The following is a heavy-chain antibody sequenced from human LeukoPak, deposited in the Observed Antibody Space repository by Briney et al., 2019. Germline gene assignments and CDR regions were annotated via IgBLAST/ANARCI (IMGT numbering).Heavy chain of an antibody. V-gene: IGHV3-48*02. D-gene: IGHD3-10*01. CDR3: ARDNPTWDPSSYYFDS. CDR2: ISTSGII. CDR1: GFTISNYN. Sequence: GGSLRLSCAASGFTISNYNMDWVRQAPGKGLEWISYISTSGIIYYADSVRGRFTISRDNAKNSLYLQMNSLRDEDTAMYYCARDNPTWDPSSYYFDSWGQGVLVTVSS. J-gene: IGHJ4*02.